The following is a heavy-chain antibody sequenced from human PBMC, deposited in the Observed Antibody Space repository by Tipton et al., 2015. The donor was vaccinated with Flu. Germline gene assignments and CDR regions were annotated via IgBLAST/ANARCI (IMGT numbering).Heavy chain of an antibody. Sequence: SLRLSCAASGFTFSSYGMHWVRQAPGKGLEWVAVIWYDGSNKYYADSVKGRFTISRDNSKNTLYLQMNSLRAEDTAVYYCATTDTSTGGWMWRGQGTLVTVSS. CDR2: IWYDGSNK. J-gene: IGHJ4*02. CDR3: ATTDTSTGGWMW. CDR1: GFTFSSYG. V-gene: IGHV3-33*01. D-gene: IGHD1-1*01.